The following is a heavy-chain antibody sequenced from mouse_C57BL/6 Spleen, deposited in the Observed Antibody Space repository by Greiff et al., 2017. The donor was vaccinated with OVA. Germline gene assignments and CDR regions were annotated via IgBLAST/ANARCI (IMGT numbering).Heavy chain of an antibody. Sequence: DVMLVESGGGLVQPGGSMKLSCAASGFTFSDAWMDWVRQSPEKGLEWVAEIRNKANNHATYYAVSVKGRFTISRDDAKSRVYLQMNSLRAEDTGIYYCTPLGPYAMDYWGQGTSVTVSS. J-gene: IGHJ4*01. CDR3: TPLGPYAMDY. CDR2: IRNKANNHAT. V-gene: IGHV6-6*01. CDR1: GFTFSDAW. D-gene: IGHD3-3*01.